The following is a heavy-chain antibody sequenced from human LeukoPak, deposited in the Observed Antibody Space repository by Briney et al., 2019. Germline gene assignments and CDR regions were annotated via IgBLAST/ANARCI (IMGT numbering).Heavy chain of an antibody. CDR1: GYTFTSYG. V-gene: IGHV1-18*01. Sequence: GASVKVSCKASGYTFTSYGISGVRQAPGQGREGMGWISAYTGNTTYAQKLKGSVHLTTDTSTSTASMELRSLRSDDTAVYYCASSQYRSSHPGDYWGQGTLVTVSS. J-gene: IGHJ4*02. CDR3: ASSQYRSSHPGDY. CDR2: ISAYTGNT. D-gene: IGHD6-6*01.